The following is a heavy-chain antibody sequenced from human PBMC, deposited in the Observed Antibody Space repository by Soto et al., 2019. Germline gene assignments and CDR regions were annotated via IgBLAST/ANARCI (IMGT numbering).Heavy chain of an antibody. CDR2: IYYSGST. CDR3: ARRGGVAAAIWGY. CDR1: GGSISSSSYY. Sequence: QLQLQESGPGLVKPSETLSLTCTVSGGSISSSSYYWGWIRQPPGKGLEWIGSIYYSGSTYYNPSLKSRVTISVATSKNQFSLKLSSVTAADTAVYYGARRGGVAAAIWGYWGQGTLVTVSS. J-gene: IGHJ4*02. D-gene: IGHD6-13*01. V-gene: IGHV4-39*01.